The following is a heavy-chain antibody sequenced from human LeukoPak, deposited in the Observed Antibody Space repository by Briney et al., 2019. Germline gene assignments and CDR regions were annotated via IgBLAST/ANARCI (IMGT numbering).Heavy chain of an antibody. CDR3: ARDYSDGYNRRDAFDI. CDR2: INPKSGAT. J-gene: IGHJ3*02. D-gene: IGHD5-18*01. Sequence: ASVKVSCKASGYSFSDFYIHWVRQAPGQGLEWMGWINPKSGATTYAERFRGRVTMTRDTSFNTVYLELAGLHSDDTAVFYCARDYSDGYNRRDAFDIWGQGTTLIVSS. CDR1: GYSFSDFY. V-gene: IGHV1-2*02.